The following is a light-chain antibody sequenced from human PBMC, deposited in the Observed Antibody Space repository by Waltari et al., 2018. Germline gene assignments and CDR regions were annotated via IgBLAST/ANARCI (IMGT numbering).Light chain of an antibody. CDR3: QSWDSDLT. V-gene: IGLV3-1*01. CDR2: QDN. Sequence: SYEVTQPPSVSVSPGQTATISCSGDNLGGQYVCWFQHKPGQAPVLIIYQDNKRPSGIPGRFSASNSGNTATLTISGAQAEDEADYYCQSWDSDLTFGGGTQMTVL. J-gene: IGLJ2*01. CDR1: NLGGQY.